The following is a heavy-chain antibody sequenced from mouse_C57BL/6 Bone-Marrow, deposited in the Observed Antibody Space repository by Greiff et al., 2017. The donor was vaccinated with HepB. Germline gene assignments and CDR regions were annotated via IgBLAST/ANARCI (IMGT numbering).Heavy chain of an antibody. Sequence: DVKLVESGGGLVKPGGSLKLSCAASGFTFSDYGMHWVRQAPEKGLEWVAYISSGSSTIYYADTVKGRFPISRDNAKNTLFLQMNSLRSEDTAMYYCARFGDDVWGTGTTVTVSS. J-gene: IGHJ1*03. CDR1: GFTFSDYG. V-gene: IGHV5-17*01. CDR3: ARFGDDV. CDR2: ISSGSSTI.